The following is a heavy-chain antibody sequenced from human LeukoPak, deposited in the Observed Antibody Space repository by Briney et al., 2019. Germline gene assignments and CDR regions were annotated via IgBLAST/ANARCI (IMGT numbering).Heavy chain of an antibody. CDR1: GGSISSYY. J-gene: IGHJ4*02. D-gene: IGHD2-15*01. CDR3: ARGLSILGYCSGGSCSD. V-gene: IGHV4-59*01. CDR2: IYYSGST. Sequence: SETLSLTCTVSGGSISSYYWSWIRQPPGKGLEWIGYIYYSGSTNYNPSLKSRVTISVDTSKNQFSLKLSSVTAADTAVYYCARGLSILGYCSGGSCSDWGQGTLVTVSS.